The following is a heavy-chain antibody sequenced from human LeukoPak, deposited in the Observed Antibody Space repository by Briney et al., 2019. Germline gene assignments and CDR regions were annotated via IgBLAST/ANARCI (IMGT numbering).Heavy chain of an antibody. Sequence: GASVKVSCKASGGTFSSYAISWVRQAPGQGLEWMGRIIPIFGTANYAQKFQGRVTITTDESTSTAYMELSSLRSEDTAVYYCAKVVAARPYNWFDPGGQGTLVTVSA. D-gene: IGHD6-6*01. V-gene: IGHV1-69*05. J-gene: IGHJ5*02. CDR3: AKVVAARPYNWFDP. CDR1: GGTFSSYA. CDR2: IIPIFGTA.